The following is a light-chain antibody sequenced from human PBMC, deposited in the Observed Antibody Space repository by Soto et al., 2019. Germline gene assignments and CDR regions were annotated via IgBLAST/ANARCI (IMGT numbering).Light chain of an antibody. Sequence: EIVMTQSPATLSVSPGERATLSCRASQSVSSNLAWYQQKPGQAPRLLIYGASTRATGIPARFSGGGSGTAFTLTISSLQSEDFAVYYCQHYYNWPRTFGQGTKVEIK. J-gene: IGKJ1*01. CDR3: QHYYNWPRT. CDR1: QSVSSN. CDR2: GAS. V-gene: IGKV3-15*01.